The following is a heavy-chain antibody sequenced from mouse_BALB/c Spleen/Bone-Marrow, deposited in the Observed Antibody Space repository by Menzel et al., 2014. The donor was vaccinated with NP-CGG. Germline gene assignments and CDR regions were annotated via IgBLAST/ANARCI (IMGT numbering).Heavy chain of an antibody. CDR3: ARVDYGNHEYFDV. D-gene: IGHD2-1*01. Sequence: VQLQQSGAELARPGASVKLSCKASGYTFTSYWMQWLKQRPGQGLEWIGAFYPGDGDTRYSQEFKGKAARTSDKSSSTAYMQLSSVASEDSAVYYCARVDYGNHEYFDVWGAGTAVTVSS. CDR2: FYPGDGDT. CDR1: GYTFTSYW. J-gene: IGHJ1*01. V-gene: IGHV1-87*01.